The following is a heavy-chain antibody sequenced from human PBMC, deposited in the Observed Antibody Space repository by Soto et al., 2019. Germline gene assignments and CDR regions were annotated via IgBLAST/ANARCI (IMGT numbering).Heavy chain of an antibody. V-gene: IGHV4-30-2*01. CDR2: IYHSGST. D-gene: IGHD6-13*01. CDR1: GGSISSGGYS. Sequence: QQQLQESGSGLVKPSQTLSLTCAVSGGSISSGGYSWSWIRLPPGKGLEWIGYIYHSGSTYYNPSLKSRVTISVDRSKNQFSLKLSSVTAADTAVYYCASSHAGAHITAAVHWGQGTLVTVSS. J-gene: IGHJ4*02. CDR3: ASSHAGAHITAAVH.